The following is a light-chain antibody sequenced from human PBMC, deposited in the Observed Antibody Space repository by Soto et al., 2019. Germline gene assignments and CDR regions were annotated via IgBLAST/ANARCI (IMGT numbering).Light chain of an antibody. CDR2: GAS. CDR1: QSVSITY. Sequence: VLTHSPGTLSLSPCERATLSFSASQSVSITYLPWYQQKAGQAPRLLIYGASNRATGLPDRFSGSGSGTDFTLTITWLEQKDYVVYCCQEYASSPTLAKGTKG. V-gene: IGKV3-20*01. CDR3: QEYASSPT. J-gene: IGKJ1*01.